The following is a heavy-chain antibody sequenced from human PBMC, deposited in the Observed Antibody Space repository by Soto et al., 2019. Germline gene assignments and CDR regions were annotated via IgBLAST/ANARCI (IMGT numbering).Heavy chain of an antibody. V-gene: IGHV3-30*18. CDR2: ISYDGRNK. J-gene: IGHJ4*02. CDR1: GFTFSSYG. Sequence: QVQLVESGGGGVVQPGRSLRLSCAASGFTFSSYGMHWVRQAPGKGLEWLAVISYDGRNKFYSESVKGRFTISRDNSKNTLYLPMDSLRAEDTAVYYCAKRLHAGSNISPLDYWGQGTLVTVSS. CDR3: AKRLHAGSNISPLDY. D-gene: IGHD3-10*01.